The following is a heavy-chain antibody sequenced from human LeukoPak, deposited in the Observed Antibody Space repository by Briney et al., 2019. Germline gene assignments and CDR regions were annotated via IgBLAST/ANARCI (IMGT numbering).Heavy chain of an antibody. J-gene: IGHJ4*02. D-gene: IGHD3-22*01. CDR2: IYYSGST. CDR1: GGSISSSSYY. Sequence: PSETLSLTCTVSGGSISSSSYYWGWIRQPPGKGLEWIGSIYYSGSTYYNPSLKSRVTISVDTSKNQFSLKLSSVTAADTAVYYCARQGAVGLLPDYWGQGTLVTVSS. V-gene: IGHV4-39*01. CDR3: ARQGAVGLLPDY.